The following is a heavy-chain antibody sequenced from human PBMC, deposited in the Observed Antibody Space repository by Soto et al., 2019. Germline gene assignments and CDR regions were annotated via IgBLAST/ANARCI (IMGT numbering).Heavy chain of an antibody. V-gene: IGHV4-30-4*01. J-gene: IGHJ6*02. CDR1: GGSISSGDYY. CDR3: ARVSGHNTGYYSVYFMDV. CDR2: IYYTGST. Sequence: TLTLTCNVSGGSISSGDYYWTWIRQSPGKGLEWIGYIYYTGSTFYSPSLKSRVTISLDTSENHFSLDMNSVTAADTAVYFCARVSGHNTGYYSVYFMDVWGQGTTV. D-gene: IGHD5-18*01.